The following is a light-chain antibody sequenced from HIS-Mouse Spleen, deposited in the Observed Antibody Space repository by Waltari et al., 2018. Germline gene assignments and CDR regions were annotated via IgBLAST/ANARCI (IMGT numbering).Light chain of an antibody. J-gene: IGLJ2*01. CDR3: YSTDSSGNHRV. CDR1: ALPKKY. CDR2: EDS. V-gene: IGLV3-10*01. Sequence: SYELTQPPSVSVSPGQTARNPRSGDALPKKYPYWYQQKSGQAPVLVNYEDSKRPSGIPERFSGSSSGTMATLTISGAQVEDEADYYCYSTDSSGNHRVFGGGTKLTVL.